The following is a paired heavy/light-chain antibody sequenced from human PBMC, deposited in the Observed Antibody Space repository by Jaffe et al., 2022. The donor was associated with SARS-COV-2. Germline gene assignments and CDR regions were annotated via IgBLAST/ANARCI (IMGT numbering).Heavy chain of an antibody. Sequence: EVQLVESGGGLVKPGGSLRLSCAASGFTFSNAWMSWVRQAPGKGLEWVGRIKSKTDGGTTDYAAPVKGRFTISRDDSKNTLYLQMNSLKTEDTAVYYCTTTSTYYDILTGYYYGDAFDIWGQGTMVTVSS. J-gene: IGHJ3*02. CDR3: TTTSTYYDILTGYYYGDAFDI. D-gene: IGHD3-9*01. CDR2: IKSKTDGGTT. V-gene: IGHV3-15*01. CDR1: GFTFSNAW.
Light chain of an antibody. CDR2: QDS. J-gene: IGLJ2*01. Sequence: SYELTQPPSVSVSPGQTASITCSGDKLGDKYACWYQQKPGQSPVLVIYQDSKRPSGIPERFSGSNSGNTATLTISGTQAMDEADYYCQAWDSSTAGVFGGGTKLTVL. CDR1: KLGDKY. CDR3: QAWDSSTAGV. V-gene: IGLV3-1*01.